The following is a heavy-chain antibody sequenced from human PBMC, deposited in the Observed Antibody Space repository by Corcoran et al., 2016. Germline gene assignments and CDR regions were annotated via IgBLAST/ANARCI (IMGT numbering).Heavy chain of an antibody. J-gene: IGHJ4*02. CDR1: KYSFTNYW. CDR2: IDPSDSYT. V-gene: IGHV5-10-1*03. D-gene: IGHD3-22*01. CDR3: AKHRVRGYDSRGYGFDY. Sequence: EVQLVQSGAEVKKPGESLRISCKGSKYSFTNYWISWVRQMPGKGLEWMGRIDPSDSYTNYSPSFQGHVTISADKSISTAYLQWSSLKTSDTAMYYCAKHRVRGYDSRGYGFDYWGQGTLVTVSS.